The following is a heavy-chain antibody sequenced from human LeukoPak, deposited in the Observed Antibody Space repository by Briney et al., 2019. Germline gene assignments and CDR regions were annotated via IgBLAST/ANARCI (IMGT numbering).Heavy chain of an antibody. V-gene: IGHV4-31*03. J-gene: IGHJ4*02. CDR3: ARVASRIAAAGTIDY. CDR2: IYYSGST. Sequence: PSETLSLTCTVSGGSISSGGYYWGWIRQHPGKGLEWIGYIYYSGSTYYNPSLKSRLTISVDTSKNQFSLKLSSVTAADTAVYYCARVASRIAAAGTIDYWGQGTLVTVSS. D-gene: IGHD6-13*01. CDR1: GGSISSGGYY.